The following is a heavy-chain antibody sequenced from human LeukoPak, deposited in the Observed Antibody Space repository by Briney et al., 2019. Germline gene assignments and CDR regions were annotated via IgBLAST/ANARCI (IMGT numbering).Heavy chain of an antibody. CDR3: ARRLKRMLRGVIRGSSDYYSHYYMDV. CDR2: ISQSGST. V-gene: IGHV4-39*07. D-gene: IGHD3-10*01. CDR1: GGSISSSSYY. J-gene: IGHJ6*03. Sequence: PSETLSLTCTVSGGSISSSSYYWGWIRQPPGKGLEWIGQISQSGSTNYNPSLKSRVSISLDTSKNQFSLKMSSVTAADTAVYYCARRLKRMLRGVIRGSSDYYSHYYMDVWGKGTTVTISS.